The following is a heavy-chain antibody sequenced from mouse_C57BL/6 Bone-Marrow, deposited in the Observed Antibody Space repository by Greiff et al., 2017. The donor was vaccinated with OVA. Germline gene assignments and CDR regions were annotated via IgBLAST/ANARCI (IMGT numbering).Heavy chain of an antibody. D-gene: IGHD1-1*01. Sequence: VQLQQSGAELMKPGASVKLSCKATGYTFTGYWIEWVKQRPGHGLEWIGEILPGSGSTNYNEKFKGKATFTADTSSNTAYMQRSSLTTEDSAIYYCARRYYGSSYPAWFAYWGQGTLVTVSA. CDR2: ILPGSGST. J-gene: IGHJ3*01. CDR3: ARRYYGSSYPAWFAY. CDR1: GYTFTGYW. V-gene: IGHV1-9*01.